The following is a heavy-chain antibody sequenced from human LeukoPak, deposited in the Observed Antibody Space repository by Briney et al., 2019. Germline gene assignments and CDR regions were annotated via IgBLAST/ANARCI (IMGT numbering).Heavy chain of an antibody. V-gene: IGHV5-51*01. CDR2: IYPGDSDT. D-gene: IGHD3-9*01. CDR3: ARGDDILTGYHTLDY. J-gene: IGHJ4*02. Sequence: GESLKIPCKGSGYSFNTYWSGWVRQMPGKGLEWMGIIYPGDSDTRYSPSFQGQVTISADKSISTAYLQWSSLKASDTAMYYCARGDDILTGYHTLDYWGQGTLVTVSS. CDR1: GYSFNTYW.